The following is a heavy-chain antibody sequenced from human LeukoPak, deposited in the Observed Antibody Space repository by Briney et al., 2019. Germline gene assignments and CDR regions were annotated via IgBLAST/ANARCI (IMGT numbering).Heavy chain of an antibody. Sequence: ETGGSLRLSCAASGFTFSSYSMNWVRQAPGKGLEWVSSISSSSSYIYYADSVKGRFTISRDNAKNSLYLQMNSLRAEDTAVYYCARDYSSGWLHEFDYWGQGTLVTVSS. J-gene: IGHJ4*02. CDR1: GFTFSSYS. V-gene: IGHV3-21*01. CDR3: ARDYSSGWLHEFDY. D-gene: IGHD6-19*01. CDR2: ISSSSSYI.